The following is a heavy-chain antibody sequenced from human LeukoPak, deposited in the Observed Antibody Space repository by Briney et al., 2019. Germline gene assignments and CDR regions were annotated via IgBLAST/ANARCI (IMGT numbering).Heavy chain of an antibody. CDR1: GLTFSSYA. CDR3: AKDQSDSSGWYLDY. V-gene: IGHV3-23*01. Sequence: PGGSLRLSCAASGLTFSSYAMSWVRQAPGKGLEGVSAISGSGGSTYYADSVKGRFTISRDNSKNTLYLQMNSLRAEDTAVYYCAKDQSDSSGWYLDYWGQGTLVTVSS. J-gene: IGHJ4*02. CDR2: ISGSGGST. D-gene: IGHD6-19*01.